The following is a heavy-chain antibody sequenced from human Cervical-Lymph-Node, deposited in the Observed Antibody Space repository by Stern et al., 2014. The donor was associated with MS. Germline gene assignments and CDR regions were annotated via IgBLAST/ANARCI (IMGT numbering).Heavy chain of an antibody. CDR2: ISHDGRNT. CDR1: GFAFTRDS. D-gene: IGHD2-15*01. V-gene: IGHV3-30*03. Sequence: VQLGESGGGVVQPGRSLRLSCAASGFAFTRDSLHWVRQAPGKGLECGAAISHDGRNTDYEDAVKGRFTISRDNSKNTLYLQMNSLSAEDTAVYYCARDRGYCSGGTCYSDGFDIWGQGTMVTVSS. CDR3: ARDRGYCSGGTCYSDGFDI. J-gene: IGHJ3*02.